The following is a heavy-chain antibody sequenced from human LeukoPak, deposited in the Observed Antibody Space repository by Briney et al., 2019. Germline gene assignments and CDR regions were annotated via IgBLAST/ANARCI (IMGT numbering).Heavy chain of an antibody. D-gene: IGHD5-12*01. CDR2: IRNKAFRETS. J-gene: IGHJ6*02. CDR3: TRAGIVAVIGYGMDV. V-gene: IGHV3-49*04. Sequence: PGRSLRLSCTTSGFTFSDYALSWVRQAPGKGLERVSLIRNKAFRETSEYAASVEGRFSISRDASKSIVYLQMNSLQTEDTAVYYCTRAGIVAVIGYGMDVWGRGTTVTVSS. CDR1: GFTFSDYA.